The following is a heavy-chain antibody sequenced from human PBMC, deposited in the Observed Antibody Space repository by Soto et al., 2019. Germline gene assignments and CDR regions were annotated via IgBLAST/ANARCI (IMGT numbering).Heavy chain of an antibody. V-gene: IGHV1-46*01. D-gene: IGHD3-3*01. CDR2: INPSGGST. J-gene: IGHJ6*02. Sequence: ASVKVSCKASGYTFTSYYMHWVRQAPGQGLEWMGIINPSGGSTSYAQKFQGRVTMTRDTSTSTVYMELSSLRSEDTAVYYCASTLRFFESVLDAVRIQTLTYYYFYGMDVWG. CDR3: ASTLRFFESVLDAVRIQTLTYYYFYGMDV. CDR1: GYTFTSYY.